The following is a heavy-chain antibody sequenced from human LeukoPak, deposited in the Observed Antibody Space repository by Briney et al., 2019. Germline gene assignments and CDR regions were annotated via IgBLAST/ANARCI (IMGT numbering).Heavy chain of an antibody. D-gene: IGHD3-22*01. CDR3: ATYYYDRSSSAHHLDY. CDR2: INPNSGGT. Sequence: ASVKVSCKASGYTFTGYYMHWARQAPGQGLEWMGWINPNSGGTNYAQNFQGRVTMTRDTSISTAYMELSRLRSDDTAVYYCATYYYDRSSSAHHLDYWGQGTLVTVSS. CDR1: GYTFTGYY. V-gene: IGHV1-2*02. J-gene: IGHJ4*02.